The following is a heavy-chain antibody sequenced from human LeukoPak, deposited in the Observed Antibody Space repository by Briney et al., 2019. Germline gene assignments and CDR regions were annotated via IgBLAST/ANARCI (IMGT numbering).Heavy chain of an antibody. V-gene: IGHV4-4*07. CDR2: LLGSGST. CDR1: GGSISNYY. Sequence: PSETLSLTCTVSGGSISNYYWNWIRQPAGKGLEWIGRLLGSGSTDYNPSLKSRVTMSVDTSKNQFSLKLISVTAADTAVYYCARFPSYYAEGSSTNAFDIWGQGTMVTVSS. CDR3: ARFPSYYAEGSSTNAFDI. D-gene: IGHD3-3*01. J-gene: IGHJ3*02.